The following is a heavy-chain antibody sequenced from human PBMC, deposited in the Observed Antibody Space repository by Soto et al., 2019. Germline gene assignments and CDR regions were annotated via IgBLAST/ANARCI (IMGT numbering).Heavy chain of an antibody. D-gene: IGHD3-16*01. CDR1: GFTFDDYA. J-gene: IGHJ4*02. CDR3: AKDYDYIWGSFGY. CDR2: ISWNSGSI. Sequence: PGGSLRLSCAASGFTFDDYAMHWVRQAPGKGLEWVSGISWNSGSIGYADSVKGRFTISRDNAKNSLYLQMNSLRAEDTALYYCAKDYDYIWGSFGYWGQGTLVTVSS. V-gene: IGHV3-9*01.